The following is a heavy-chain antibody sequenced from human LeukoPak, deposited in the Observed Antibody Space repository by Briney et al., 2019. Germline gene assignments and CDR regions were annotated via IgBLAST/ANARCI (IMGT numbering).Heavy chain of an antibody. D-gene: IGHD6-6*01. CDR1: GFTFSSYS. J-gene: IGHJ4*02. V-gene: IGHV3-48*01. Sequence: GGSLRLSCAASGFTFSSYSMNWVRQAPGKGLEWVSYISSSSSTIYYADSVKGRFTISRDNSKNTLYLQMNSLRAEDTAVYYCAKGSSIAARPFDYWGQGTLVTVSS. CDR2: ISSSSSTI. CDR3: AKGSSIAARPFDY.